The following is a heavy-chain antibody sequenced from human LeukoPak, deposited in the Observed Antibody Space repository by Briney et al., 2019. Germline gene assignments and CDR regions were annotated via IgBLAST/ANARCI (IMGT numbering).Heavy chain of an antibody. J-gene: IGHJ4*02. CDR2: IYYSGST. V-gene: IGHV4-39*01. CDR1: GGSISSSSYY. D-gene: IGHD3-22*01. CDR3: VSLAGYYYDNYDY. Sequence: SETLSLTCTVSGGSISSSSYYWGWIRQPPGKGLGWIGSIYYSGSTYYNPSLKSRVTISVDTSKNQFSLKLSSVTAADTAVYYCVSLAGYYYDNYDYWGQGTLVTVSS.